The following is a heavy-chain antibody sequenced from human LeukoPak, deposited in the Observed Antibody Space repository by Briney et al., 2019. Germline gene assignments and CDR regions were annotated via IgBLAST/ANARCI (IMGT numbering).Heavy chain of an antibody. D-gene: IGHD2-21*01. J-gene: IGHJ4*02. CDR2: ISDDGSYT. CDR3: ASFGISWRSSY. Sequence: GGSLRLSCAASGFSFSGHWVHWVRQAPGKGLVWVSRISDDGSYTSNVDSVKGRFTISRDNVNNMLYLHMNSLRAEDTVVYYCASFGISWRSSYWGQGTLVTVSS. V-gene: IGHV3-74*01. CDR1: GFSFSGHW.